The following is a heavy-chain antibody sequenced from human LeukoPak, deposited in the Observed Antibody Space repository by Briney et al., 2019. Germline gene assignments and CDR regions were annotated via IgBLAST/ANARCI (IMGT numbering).Heavy chain of an antibody. V-gene: IGHV4-4*07. CDR2: IYTSGST. D-gene: IGHD6-25*01. CDR3: AREHQPGSSGYLPGAFDI. CDR1: GGSISSYY. Sequence: SETLSLTCTVSGGSISSYYWSWIRQPAGKGLEWIGRIYTSGSTNYNASLKSRVSMSVDTSKNQFSLKLSSVTAADTAVYYCAREHQPGSSGYLPGAFDIWGQGTMVTVSS. J-gene: IGHJ3*02.